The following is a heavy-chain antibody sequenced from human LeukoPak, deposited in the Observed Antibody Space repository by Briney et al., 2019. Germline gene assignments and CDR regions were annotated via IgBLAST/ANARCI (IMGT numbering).Heavy chain of an antibody. CDR2: INGSGGNI. D-gene: IGHD3-10*01. J-gene: IGHJ6*04. Sequence: GGSLRLSCAASEFTFSSYNMNWVRQAPGKGLEWVSDINGSGGNIYYADSVKGRFTISRDNSKNTLYLQMDSLRAEDTAVYYCAPRITMVRGVIPLGVWGKGTTVTISS. CDR1: EFTFSSYN. V-gene: IGHV3-23*01. CDR3: APRITMVRGVIPLGV.